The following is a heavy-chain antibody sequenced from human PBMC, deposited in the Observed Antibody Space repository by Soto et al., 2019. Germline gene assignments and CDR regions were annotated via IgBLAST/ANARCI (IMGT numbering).Heavy chain of an antibody. CDR1: GYTFTSYA. J-gene: IGHJ4*02. Sequence: ASVKVSCKASGYTFTSYAMHWVRQAPGQRLEWMGWINAGNGNTKYSQKFQGRVTITRDTSASTAYMELSSLRSEDTAVYYCAREDGYNWNFDYWGQGTLVTVSS. CDR2: INAGNGNT. CDR3: AREDGYNWNFDY. D-gene: IGHD1-20*01. V-gene: IGHV1-3*01.